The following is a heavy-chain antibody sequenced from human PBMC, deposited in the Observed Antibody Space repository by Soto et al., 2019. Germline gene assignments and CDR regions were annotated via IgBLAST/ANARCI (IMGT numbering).Heavy chain of an antibody. CDR1: GGSISSGGYY. J-gene: IGHJ6*02. Sequence: QVQLQESGPGLVKPSQTLSLTCTVSGGSISSGGYYWSWIRQHPGKGLEWIGYIYYSGSTYYNPSPKSRVTISVDTSKNQFSRKLSSVTAADTAVYYGGRDDPGDCSSTSGYSGMDVWAKGPRSPSP. V-gene: IGHV4-31*03. CDR2: IYYSGST. D-gene: IGHD2-2*01. CDR3: GRDDPGDCSSTSGYSGMDV.